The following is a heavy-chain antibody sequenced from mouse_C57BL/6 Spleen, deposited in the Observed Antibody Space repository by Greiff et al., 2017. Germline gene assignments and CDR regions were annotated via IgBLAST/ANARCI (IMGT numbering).Heavy chain of an antibody. J-gene: IGHJ4*01. CDR1: GYTFTSYW. V-gene: IGHV1-55*01. CDR3: ARGLYYYGSRKDAMDY. Sequence: QVQLQQPGAELVKPGASVKMSCKASGYTFTSYWITWVKQRPGQGLEWIGDIYPGSGSTNYNEKFKSKATLTVDTSSSTAYMQLSSLTSEDSAVYYFARGLYYYGSRKDAMDYWGQGTSVTVSS. CDR2: IYPGSGST. D-gene: IGHD1-1*01.